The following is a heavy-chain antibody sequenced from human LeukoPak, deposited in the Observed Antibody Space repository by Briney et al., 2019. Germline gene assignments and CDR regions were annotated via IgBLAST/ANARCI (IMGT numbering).Heavy chain of an antibody. J-gene: IGHJ3*02. CDR3: AGGGTESGAFDI. V-gene: IGHV4-34*01. Sequence: SETLSLTCAVYGGSVSGYYWSWIRQPPGKGLEWIGEINHSGSTNYNPSLKSRVTISVDKSKNQFSLKLSSVTAADTAVYYCAGGGTESGAFDIWGQGTMVTVSS. D-gene: IGHD6-13*01. CDR2: INHSGST. CDR1: GGSVSGYY.